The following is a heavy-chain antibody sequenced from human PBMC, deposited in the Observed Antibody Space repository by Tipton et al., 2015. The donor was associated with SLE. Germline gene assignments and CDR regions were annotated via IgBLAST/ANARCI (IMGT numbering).Heavy chain of an antibody. CDR1: GDSISSQH. CDR3: ARVLTGTSTFDY. D-gene: IGHD1-7*01. V-gene: IGHV4-59*11. CDR2: MSYSGST. J-gene: IGHJ4*02. Sequence: TLSLTCTVSGDSISSQHWSWIRQPPGKGLEWIGYMSYSGSTNCNPSLKSRVTMSLDTSKNQFSLRLNSVTAADTAVYYCARVLTGTSTFDYWGQGTLVTVSS.